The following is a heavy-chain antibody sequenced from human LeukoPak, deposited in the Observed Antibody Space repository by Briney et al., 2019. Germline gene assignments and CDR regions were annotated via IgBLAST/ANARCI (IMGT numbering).Heavy chain of an antibody. CDR2: ISSNGGST. CDR3: VKDDSSGAFDI. D-gene: IGHD6-19*01. Sequence: GGSLRLSCSASGFTFSSYAMHWVRQAPGKGLEYVSAISSNGGSTYYADSVKGRFAISRDNSKNTLYLQMSSLRAEDTAVYYCVKDDSSGAFDIWGQGTMVTVSS. J-gene: IGHJ3*02. V-gene: IGHV3-64D*06. CDR1: GFTFSSYA.